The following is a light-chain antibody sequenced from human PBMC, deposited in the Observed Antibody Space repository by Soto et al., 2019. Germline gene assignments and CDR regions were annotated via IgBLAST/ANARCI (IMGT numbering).Light chain of an antibody. CDR3: SSYTSSSTYV. V-gene: IGLV2-14*01. CDR2: DVS. Sequence: QSVLTQPASVSGSPGQSITISCTGTSSDVGGYNYVSWYQQHPGKAPKLMIYDVSNRPSGVSNRFSGSKSGNTASLTISGLQAGDEANYSCSSYTSSSTYVFGTGTKVTVL. CDR1: SSDVGGYNY. J-gene: IGLJ1*01.